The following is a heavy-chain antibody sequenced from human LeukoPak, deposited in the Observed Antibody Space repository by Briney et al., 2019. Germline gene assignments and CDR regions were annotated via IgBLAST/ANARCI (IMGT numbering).Heavy chain of an antibody. CDR2: IKPDGSVK. D-gene: IGHD3-10*01. J-gene: IGHJ4*02. CDR3: ARDTGPLSFGDQ. Sequence: PGGSLRLSCAASGFTFSANWMTWVRQAPGRGLERVANIKPDGSVKYYLDSVKGRFTISRDNAKNSLYLQMNSLRVEDTAVYYCARDTGPLSFGDQGGQGTLVTVSS. CDR1: GFTFSANW. V-gene: IGHV3-7*04.